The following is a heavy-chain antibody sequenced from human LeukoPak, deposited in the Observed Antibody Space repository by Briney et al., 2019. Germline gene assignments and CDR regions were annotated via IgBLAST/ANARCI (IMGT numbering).Heavy chain of an antibody. CDR3: ARATRYSSSFYWYFDL. V-gene: IGHV3-66*01. D-gene: IGHD6-6*01. CDR1: GFTVSSNY. Sequence: PGGSLRLSCAASGFTVSSNYMSWVRQAPGKGLEWVSVLYTGGSTYYADSVKGRFTISRDNSKNTLYLQMNSLRVEDTAVYHCARATRYSSSFYWYFDLWGRGTLVTVSS. CDR2: LYTGGST. J-gene: IGHJ2*01.